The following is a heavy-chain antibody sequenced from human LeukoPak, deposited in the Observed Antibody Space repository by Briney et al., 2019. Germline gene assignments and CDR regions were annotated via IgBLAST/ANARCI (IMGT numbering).Heavy chain of an antibody. CDR3: ARPIAAAGLFDY. J-gene: IGHJ4*02. D-gene: IGHD6-13*01. V-gene: IGHV1-8*01. CDR1: GYTFTSYD. CDR2: MNPNSGNT. Sequence: GASVKVSCKASGYTFTSYDINWVRQATGQGLEWMGWMNPNSGNTGYAQKFQGRVTMTRNTSISTAYMELSSLRSEDTAVYYCARPIAAAGLFDYWGQGTLVTVSS.